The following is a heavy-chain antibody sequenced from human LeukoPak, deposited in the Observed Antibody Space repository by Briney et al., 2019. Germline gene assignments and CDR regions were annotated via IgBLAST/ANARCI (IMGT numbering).Heavy chain of an antibody. J-gene: IGHJ4*02. V-gene: IGHV4-30-4*02. D-gene: IGHD3-3*01. CDR3: ASFPGTSRFQY. CDR1: GGSISSGDYY. CDR2: IYYSGST. Sequence: PSETLSLTCTVSGGSISSGDYYWSWIRQPPGKGLEWIGYIYYSGSTYYNPSLKSRVTISVDTSKNQFSLKLTSVTAADTAVYYCASFPGTSRFQYWGQGTLVTVSS.